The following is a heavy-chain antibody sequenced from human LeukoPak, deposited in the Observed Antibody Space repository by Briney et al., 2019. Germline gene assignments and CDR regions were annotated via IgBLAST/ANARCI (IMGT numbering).Heavy chain of an antibody. Sequence: SVKVSCKASRGTFSSYAISWVRQAPGQGLEWMGGIIPIFGTANYAQKFQGRVTITTDESTSTAYMELSSLRSEDTAVYYCARDIGMSDYPREIYYYYMDVWGKGTTVTVSS. D-gene: IGHD4-11*01. J-gene: IGHJ6*03. CDR2: IIPIFGTA. V-gene: IGHV1-69*05. CDR3: ARDIGMSDYPREIYYYYMDV. CDR1: RGTFSSYA.